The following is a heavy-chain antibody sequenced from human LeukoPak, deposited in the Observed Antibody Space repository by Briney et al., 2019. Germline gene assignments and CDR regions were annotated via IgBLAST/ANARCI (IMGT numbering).Heavy chain of an antibody. CDR3: ARGSIRKAAAAGY. CDR2: MNPNSGNT. V-gene: IGHV1-8*01. J-gene: IGHJ4*02. D-gene: IGHD6-13*01. CDR1: GYTFTSYD. Sequence: ASVKVSCKASGYTFTSYDINWVRQATGQGLEWMGWMNPNSGNTGYAQKFQGRVTTTRNTSISTAYMELSSLRSEDTAVYYCARGSIRKAAAAGYWGQGTLVTVSS.